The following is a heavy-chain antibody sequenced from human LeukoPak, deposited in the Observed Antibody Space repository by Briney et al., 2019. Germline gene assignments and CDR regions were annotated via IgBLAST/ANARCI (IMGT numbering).Heavy chain of an antibody. CDR3: ARMGIAAAGGAFDI. CDR2: IDWDDDK. J-gene: IGHJ3*02. D-gene: IGHD6-13*01. CDR1: GFSLSTSGMR. V-gene: IGHV2-70*04. Sequence: SGPTPVNPTQTLTLTCTFSGFSLSTSGMRVSWIRQPPGKALEWLARIDWDDDKFYSTSLKTRLTISKDTSKNQVVLTMTNMDPVDTATYYCARMGIAAAGGAFDIWGQGTMVTVSS.